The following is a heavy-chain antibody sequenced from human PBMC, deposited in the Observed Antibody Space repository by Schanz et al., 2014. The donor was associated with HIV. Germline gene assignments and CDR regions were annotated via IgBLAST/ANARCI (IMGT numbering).Heavy chain of an antibody. CDR1: GFTFSNYG. J-gene: IGHJ4*02. CDR2: SSHDGRVK. CDR3: AKDDQQFAY. D-gene: IGHD6-6*01. Sequence: QVQLVESGGGLVKAGGSLRLSCAASGFTFSNYGIHWVRQAPGKGLEWEAVSSHDGRVKFYGDSVKGRFTISRDNAKNSLYLQMNSLRAEDTAVYYCAKDDQQFAYWGQGTLVTVSS. V-gene: IGHV3-30*18.